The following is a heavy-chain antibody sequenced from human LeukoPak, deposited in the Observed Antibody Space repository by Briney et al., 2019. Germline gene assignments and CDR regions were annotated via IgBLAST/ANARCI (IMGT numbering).Heavy chain of an antibody. Sequence: PSETLSLTCTVSGYSLSSGYYWGWIRQPPGKGLEWIGSIYHSGSTYYNPSLKSRVTISVDTSKNQFSLKLSSVTAADTAVYYCARVYYDFWSGYSPYAFDIWGQGTMVTVSS. D-gene: IGHD3-3*01. V-gene: IGHV4-38-2*02. J-gene: IGHJ3*02. CDR2: IYHSGST. CDR3: ARVYYDFWSGYSPYAFDI. CDR1: GYSLSSGYY.